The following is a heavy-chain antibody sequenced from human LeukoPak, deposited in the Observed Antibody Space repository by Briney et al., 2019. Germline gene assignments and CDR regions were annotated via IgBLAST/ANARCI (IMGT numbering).Heavy chain of an antibody. V-gene: IGHV3-30-3*01. D-gene: IGHD5-18*01. CDR2: ISYDGSNK. Sequence: PGGSLRLSCAASGFTFSSYAMHWVRQAPGKGLEWAALISYDGSNKYYADSVKGRFTISRDNSKNTLYLQMNSLRPEDTAVYYCASSGYSYGYCVYWGQGTLVTVSS. CDR1: GFTFSSYA. CDR3: ASSGYSYGYCVY. J-gene: IGHJ4*02.